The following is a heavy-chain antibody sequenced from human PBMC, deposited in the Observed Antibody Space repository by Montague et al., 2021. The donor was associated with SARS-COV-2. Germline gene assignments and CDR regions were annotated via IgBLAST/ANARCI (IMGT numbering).Heavy chain of an antibody. CDR2: INSDETSI. CDR3: AMGWLPDF. Sequence: SLRLSCAASGFTFNTYWMNWVRQEPGKGLVSISRINSDETSISXADSVKGRFTVFRDNTKNILYLQMNSLRVEDTAVYYCAMGWLPDFWGQGTQVTVSS. CDR1: GFTFNTYW. D-gene: IGHD5-12*01. V-gene: IGHV3-74*03. J-gene: IGHJ4*02.